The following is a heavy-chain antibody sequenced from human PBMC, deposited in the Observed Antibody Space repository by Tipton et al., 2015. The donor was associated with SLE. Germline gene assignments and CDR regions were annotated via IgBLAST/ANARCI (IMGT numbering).Heavy chain of an antibody. D-gene: IGHD6-13*01. J-gene: IGHJ2*01. CDR3: AREPRGGIAAAALRYFDL. CDR2: IYYSGST. V-gene: IGHV4-59*01. Sequence: TLSLTCTVSGGSISSYYWSWIRQLPGKGLEWIGYIYYSGSTNYNPSLKSRVTISVDTSKNQFSLKLSSVTAADTAVYYCAREPRGGIAAAALRYFDLWGRGTLVTVSS. CDR1: GGSISSYY.